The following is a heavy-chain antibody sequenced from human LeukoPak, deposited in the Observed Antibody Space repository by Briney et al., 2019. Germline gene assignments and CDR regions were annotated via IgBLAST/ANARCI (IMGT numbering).Heavy chain of an antibody. V-gene: IGHV1-18*01. J-gene: IGHJ4*02. CDR2: INTYNGNT. Sequence: GASVKVSCKASGYTFTNYGITRMRQAPGQGLEWMGWINTYNGNTNYAQKLQGRVTITTDTSTSTAYVELRSLRSDDTAVFYCARDLVDGVGAPGAYWGQGAPVTVSS. D-gene: IGHD1-26*01. CDR1: GYTFTNYG. CDR3: ARDLVDGVGAPGAY.